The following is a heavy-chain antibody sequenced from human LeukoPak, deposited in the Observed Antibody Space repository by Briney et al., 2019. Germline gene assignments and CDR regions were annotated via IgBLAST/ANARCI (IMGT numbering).Heavy chain of an antibody. CDR1: GFTFSSYA. V-gene: IGHV3-30*04. CDR3: AKDSGSGSYYPTNWFDP. J-gene: IGHJ5*02. D-gene: IGHD3-10*01. Sequence: GGSLRLSCAASGFTFSSYAMHWVRRAPGKGLEWVAVISYDGSNKYYADSVKGRFTISRDNSKNSLYLQMNSLRAEDTALYYCAKDSGSGSYYPTNWFDPWGQGTLVTVSS. CDR2: ISYDGSNK.